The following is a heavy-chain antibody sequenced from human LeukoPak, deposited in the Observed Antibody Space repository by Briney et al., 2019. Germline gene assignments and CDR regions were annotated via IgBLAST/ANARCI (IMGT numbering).Heavy chain of an antibody. CDR3: ARSAVILTGYYADY. J-gene: IGHJ4*02. CDR1: GFTFTDYT. D-gene: IGHD3-9*01. Sequence: PGRSLRLSCAASGFTFTDYTIHWVRQAPGKGLEWVAVISYDGSKKNYADSVKGRFTISRDNSKNTLYLQMDSLRPEDTAVYYCARSAVILTGYYADYWGQGTLVTVSS. V-gene: IGHV3-30*04. CDR2: ISYDGSKK.